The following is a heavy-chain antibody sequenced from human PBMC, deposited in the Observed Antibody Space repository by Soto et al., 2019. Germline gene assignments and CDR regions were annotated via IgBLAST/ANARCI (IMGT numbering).Heavy chain of an antibody. D-gene: IGHD2-2*01. CDR3: ASGWKVPAAIDY. V-gene: IGHV4-31*03. CDR1: GGSISSGGYY. Sequence: QVQLQESGPGLVKPSQTLSITCTVSGGSISSGGYYWSWIRQHPGKGLEWIGYIYYSGSTYYNPSLKSRVTISVDTSKKQCSLQLSSVTAADTAVYYCASGWKVPAAIDYWGQGTQVTFSS. J-gene: IGHJ4*02. CDR2: IYYSGST.